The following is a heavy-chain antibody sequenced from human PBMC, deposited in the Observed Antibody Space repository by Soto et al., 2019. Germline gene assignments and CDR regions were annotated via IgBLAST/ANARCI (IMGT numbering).Heavy chain of an antibody. V-gene: IGHV3-23*01. Sequence: GGSLRLSCAVSGFTFNSYAMNWVRQAPGKGLEWVSSISGSRRTTYYADAVKGRFTISRDNSKNTLFLQMNSLRSEDTAVYYCAKGVTTIVATGSWFDHWGQGTLVTVSS. J-gene: IGHJ5*02. D-gene: IGHD5-12*01. CDR3: AKGVTTIVATGSWFDH. CDR1: GFTFNSYA. CDR2: ISGSRRTT.